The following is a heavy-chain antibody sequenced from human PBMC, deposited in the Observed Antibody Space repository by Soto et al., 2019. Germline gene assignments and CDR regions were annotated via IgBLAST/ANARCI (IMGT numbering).Heavy chain of an antibody. CDR2: IYYSGST. V-gene: IGHV4-31*03. D-gene: IGHD3-3*01. Sequence: LSGTCPVSGGSISSGGYYGSWIRQHPGEGLEWIGYIYYSGSTYYNPSLKSRVTISVDTSKNQFSLKLSSVTAAETAVYYCASLGSGGSTSGFWSGYYRYGMDVWGQGTKVTVSS. CDR1: GGSISSGGYY. J-gene: IGHJ6*02. CDR3: ASLGSGGSTSGFWSGYYRYGMDV.